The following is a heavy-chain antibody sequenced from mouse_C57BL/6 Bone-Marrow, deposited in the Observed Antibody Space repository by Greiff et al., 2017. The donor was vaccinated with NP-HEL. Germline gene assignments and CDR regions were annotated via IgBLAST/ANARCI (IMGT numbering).Heavy chain of an antibody. Sequence: VKLQESGAELARPGASVKLSCKASGYTFTSYGISWVKQRTGQGLEWIGEIYPRSGNTYYNEKFKGKATLTADKSSSTAYMELRSLTSEDSAVYFCARYGTTVVAHWYFDVWGTGTTVTVSS. CDR2: IYPRSGNT. CDR1: GYTFTSYG. V-gene: IGHV1-81*01. D-gene: IGHD1-1*01. J-gene: IGHJ1*03. CDR3: ARYGTTVVAHWYFDV.